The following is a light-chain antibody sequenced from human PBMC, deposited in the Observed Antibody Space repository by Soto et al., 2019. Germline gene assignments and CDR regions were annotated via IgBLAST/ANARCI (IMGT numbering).Light chain of an antibody. V-gene: IGLV1-44*01. CDR1: SSNIGSNT. CDR2: SNN. CDR3: AAWDDSLKDV. J-gene: IGLJ1*01. Sequence: QLVLTQPPSASGTPGQRVTISCSGSSSNIGSNTVNWYQQLPGTAPKLLIYSNNQRPSGVPDRFSGSKSGTSASLAISGLQSEDEADYYCAAWDDSLKDVFGTGTKVTVL.